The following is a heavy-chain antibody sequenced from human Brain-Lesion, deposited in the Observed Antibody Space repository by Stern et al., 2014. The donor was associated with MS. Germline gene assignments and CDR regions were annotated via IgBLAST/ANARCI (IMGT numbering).Heavy chain of an antibody. CDR1: GFTFSNYW. CDR2: VTNDGGRT. V-gene: IGHV3-74*02. J-gene: IGHJ5*01. Sequence: EVQLVQSGGGLVKPGGSLRLSCAASGFTFSNYWMHWVRQAPGQGLEWVARVTNDGGRTSYENSVKARFTMSRDNPKNTLYLQMNSLRVEDTAIYYCARGERWFDSWGQGTLVTVSS. D-gene: IGHD3-10*01. CDR3: ARGERWFDS.